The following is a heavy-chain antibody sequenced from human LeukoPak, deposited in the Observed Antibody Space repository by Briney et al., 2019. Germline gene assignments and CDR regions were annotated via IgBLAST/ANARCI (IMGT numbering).Heavy chain of an antibody. CDR1: GFTLGTYD. CDR2: SRSGGST. CDR3: ARPIDGSFDY. V-gene: IGHV3-23*01. J-gene: IGHJ4*02. D-gene: IGHD1-26*01. Sequence: GGSLRLSCAASGFTLGTYDMYWVRQAPGKGLECVSSSRSGGSTYYADSVKGRFTISRDNSKNTLYLQMNSLRAEDTAVYYCARPIDGSFDYWGQGTLVTVSS.